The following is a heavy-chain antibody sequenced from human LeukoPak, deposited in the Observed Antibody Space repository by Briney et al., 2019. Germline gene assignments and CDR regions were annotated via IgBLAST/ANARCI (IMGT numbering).Heavy chain of an antibody. D-gene: IGHD4-23*01. CDR3: ARGGVSVGGNFDY. CDR1: GFAFSDYY. Sequence: GGSLRLSCAASGFAFSDYYMSWIRQAPGKGLEWISYITSTNGSTTYYADSMKGRFTISRDNANNSLFLQMNSLRAEDTAVYYCARGGVSVGGNFDYWGQGTLVTVSS. V-gene: IGHV3-11*04. J-gene: IGHJ4*02. CDR2: ITSTNGSTT.